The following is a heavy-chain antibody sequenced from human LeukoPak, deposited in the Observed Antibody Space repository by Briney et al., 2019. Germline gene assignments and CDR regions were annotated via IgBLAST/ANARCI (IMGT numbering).Heavy chain of an antibody. D-gene: IGHD6-13*01. J-gene: IGHJ4*02. CDR3: ARGRRSSLAAAGIYGY. Sequence: AASVKVSCKASGYTLTSYYMHWVRQAPGQGLEWMGRINPNSGGTNYAQKFQGRVTMTRDTSISTAYMELSRLRSDDTAVYYCARGRRSSLAAAGIYGYWGQGTLVTVSS. CDR2: INPNSGGT. CDR1: GYTLTSYY. V-gene: IGHV1-2*06.